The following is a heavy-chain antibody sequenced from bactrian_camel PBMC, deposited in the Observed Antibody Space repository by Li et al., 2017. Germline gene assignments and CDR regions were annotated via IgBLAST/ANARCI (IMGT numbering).Heavy chain of an antibody. CDR3: RLVPFWTPASRSRGCSVDSKMGY. D-gene: IGHD3*01. CDR2: IDRSGTAT. V-gene: IGHV3S6*01. J-gene: IGHJ4*01. Sequence: HVQLVESGGGLVQPGGSLRLSCAASGFTFNSYWMYWVRQAPGKGLEWVSRIDRSGTATNSEDSGNGRYTISRDNAKNTLYLQMDSLKPEDTGMYYCRLVPFWTPASRSRGCSVDSKMGYWGQGTQVTVS. CDR1: GFTFNSYW.